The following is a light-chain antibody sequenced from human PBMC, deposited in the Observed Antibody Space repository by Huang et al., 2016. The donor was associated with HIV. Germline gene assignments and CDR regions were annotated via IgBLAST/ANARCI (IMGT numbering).Light chain of an antibody. J-gene: IGKJ1*01. CDR2: GGA. CDR3: FQYYSLPRT. V-gene: IGKV3-15*01. CDR1: QSVGDN. Sequence: EIVLTQSPATLSVSPGGRATLSCRASQSVGDNLVWIQQRPGQAPRLLIYGGANRATGVPARFSGSGSGAGYTLTINGLQSADFAIYYCFQYYSLPRTFGQGTRLEIK.